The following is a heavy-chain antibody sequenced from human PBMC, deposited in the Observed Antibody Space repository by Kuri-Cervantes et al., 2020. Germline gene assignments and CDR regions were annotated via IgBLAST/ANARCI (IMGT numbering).Heavy chain of an antibody. Sequence: SETLSLTCAISGYSISSGYYWGWIRQPPGKGLEWIGSIYHSGSTYYNPSLKSRVTISVDTSKNQFSLKLSSVTAADTAVYYCASAHYWGQGTLVTVSS. V-gene: IGHV4-38-2*01. CDR2: IYHSGST. J-gene: IGHJ4*02. CDR1: GYSISSGYY. CDR3: ASAHY.